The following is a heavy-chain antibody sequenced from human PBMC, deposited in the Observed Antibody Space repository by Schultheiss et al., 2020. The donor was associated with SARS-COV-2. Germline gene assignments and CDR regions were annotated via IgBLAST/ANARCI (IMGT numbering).Heavy chain of an antibody. V-gene: IGHV3-23*01. Sequence: ETLSLTCAVYGGSFSGYYWSWVRQAPGKGLEWVSAISGSGGSTYYADSVKGRFTISRDNSKNTLYLQMNSLRAEDTAVYYCARGGGAKGWFDPWGQGTLVTVSS. CDR2: ISGSGGST. D-gene: IGHD4/OR15-4a*01. CDR3: ARGGGAKGWFDP. CDR1: GGSFSGYY. J-gene: IGHJ5*02.